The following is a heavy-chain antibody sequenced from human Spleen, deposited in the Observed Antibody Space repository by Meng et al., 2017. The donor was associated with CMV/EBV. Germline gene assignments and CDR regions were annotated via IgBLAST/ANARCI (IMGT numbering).Heavy chain of an antibody. Sequence: GESLKISCAASGFTFSANTMHWVRQAPGKGLEWVAVISKDEDKKYYADSVRGRFTISRDVSKNTLYLQMNSLRPEDTAVYSCARAGYGYVLGHFDSWGQGTLVTVSS. CDR2: ISKDEDKK. CDR3: ARAGYGYVLGHFDS. V-gene: IGHV3-30-3*01. D-gene: IGHD5-18*01. CDR1: GFTFSANT. J-gene: IGHJ4*02.